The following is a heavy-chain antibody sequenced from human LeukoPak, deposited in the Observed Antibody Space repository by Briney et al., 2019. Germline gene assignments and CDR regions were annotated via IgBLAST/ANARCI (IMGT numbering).Heavy chain of an antibody. CDR1: GYTFTSYG. V-gene: IGHV1-18*01. J-gene: IGHJ4*02. D-gene: IGHD3-22*01. CDR2: ISAYNGNT. Sequence: ASVKVSCKASGYTFTSYGISWVRQAPGQGLEWMGWISAYNGNTNYAQKLQGRVTMTTGTSTSTAYMELRSLRSDDTAVYYCARDLRREYYYDSSGYYFHYWGQGTLVTVSS. CDR3: ARDLRREYYYDSSGYYFHY.